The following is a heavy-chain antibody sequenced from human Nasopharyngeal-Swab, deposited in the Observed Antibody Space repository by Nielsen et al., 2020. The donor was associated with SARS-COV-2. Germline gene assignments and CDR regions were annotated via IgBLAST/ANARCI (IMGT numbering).Heavy chain of an antibody. Sequence: GGSLRLSCAASGFTFSRYSMHWVRQAPGKGLEYVSAIGSIGTDTYYANSVKGRFIISRDNAKNSLYLQMNSLRAEDTAVYYCARDNPQRIWGQGTMVTVSS. V-gene: IGHV3-64*01. CDR3: ARDNPQRI. D-gene: IGHD2-2*01. CDR2: IGSIGTDT. J-gene: IGHJ3*02. CDR1: GFTFSRYS.